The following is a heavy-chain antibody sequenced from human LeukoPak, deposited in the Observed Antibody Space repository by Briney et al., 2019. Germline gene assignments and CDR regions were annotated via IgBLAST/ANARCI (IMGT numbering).Heavy chain of an antibody. V-gene: IGHV4-59*08. CDR1: GGSISSYY. CDR3: ARGAVAGTECDY. CDR2: IYYSGST. J-gene: IGHJ4*02. D-gene: IGHD6-19*01. Sequence: SETLSLTCTVSGGSISSYYWSWIRQPPGKGLEWIGYIYYSGSTNYNPSLKSRVTISVDTSKNQFSLKLSSVTAADTAVYYCARGAVAGTECDYWGQGTLVTVSS.